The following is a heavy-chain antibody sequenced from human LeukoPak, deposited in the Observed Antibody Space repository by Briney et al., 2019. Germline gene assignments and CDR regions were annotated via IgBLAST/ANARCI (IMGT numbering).Heavy chain of an antibody. Sequence: GSNKYYADSVKGRFTISRDNSKNTLYLQMNSLRAEDTAVYYCARDLVGTTKHYYYGMDVWGKGTTVTVSS. CDR3: ARDLVGTTKHYYYGMDV. D-gene: IGHD1-1*01. V-gene: IGHV3-33*01. J-gene: IGHJ6*04. CDR2: GSNK.